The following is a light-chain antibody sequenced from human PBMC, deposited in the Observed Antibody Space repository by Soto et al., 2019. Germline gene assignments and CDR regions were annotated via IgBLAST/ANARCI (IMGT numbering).Light chain of an antibody. Sequence: SYELTQPPSVSVAPGKTATITCGGTNIGSKSVHWYQQKPGRAPVLVIYYDHDRPSGIPERFSGSNAGNTATLTISRVEAGDEADYYCQVWDSRSDIVFGTGTKVTVL. CDR3: QVWDSRSDIV. CDR1: NIGSKS. CDR2: YDH. J-gene: IGLJ1*01. V-gene: IGLV3-21*04.